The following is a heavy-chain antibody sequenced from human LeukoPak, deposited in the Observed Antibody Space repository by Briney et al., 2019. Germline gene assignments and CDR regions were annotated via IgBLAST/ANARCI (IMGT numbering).Heavy chain of an antibody. D-gene: IGHD5-12*01. CDR3: LRGHSEYDFRIY. CDR1: GFTFSDYN. Sequence: GGSLRLSCAASGFTFSDYNMIWVRQAPGKGLEWVSFIGSRTTSIFYADSVRGRFTISRDNAKNSLYLQMDSLRAEDSAMYYCLRGHSEYDFRIYWGQGTLVTVSS. CDR2: IGSRTTSI. J-gene: IGHJ4*02. V-gene: IGHV3-48*01.